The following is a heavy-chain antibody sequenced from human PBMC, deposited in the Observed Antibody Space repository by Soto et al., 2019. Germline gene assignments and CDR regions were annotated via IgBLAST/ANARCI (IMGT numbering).Heavy chain of an antibody. CDR3: ARISDYGDYYYYYYMDI. Sequence: SETLSLTCTVSGGSISSYYWSWIRQPPGKGLEWIWYIYYSGSTNYNPSLKSRVTISVDTSKNQFSLKLSSVTAADTAVYYCARISDYGDYYYYYYMDIWGKGTTVTVSS. J-gene: IGHJ6*03. D-gene: IGHD4-17*01. CDR1: GGSISSYY. V-gene: IGHV4-59*01. CDR2: IYYSGST.